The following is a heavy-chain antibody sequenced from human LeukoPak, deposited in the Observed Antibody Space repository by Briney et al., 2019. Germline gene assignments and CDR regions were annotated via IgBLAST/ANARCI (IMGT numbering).Heavy chain of an antibody. CDR2: INHSGST. CDR3: ARGLPRNDFWSGFATYWFDP. D-gene: IGHD3-3*01. Sequence: ETLSLTCAVYGGSFSGYYWSWIRQPPGKGLEWIGEINHSGSTNYNPSLRSRVTISLDRPKKQFSLKLSSVNVADTAVYYCARGLPRNDFWSGFATYWFDPWGRGTLVTVSS. V-gene: IGHV4-34*01. J-gene: IGHJ5*02. CDR1: GGSFSGYY.